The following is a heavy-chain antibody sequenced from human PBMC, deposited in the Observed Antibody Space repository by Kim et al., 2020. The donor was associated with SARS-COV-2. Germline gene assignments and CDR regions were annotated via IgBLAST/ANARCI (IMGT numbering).Heavy chain of an antibody. CDR2: INHSGST. D-gene: IGHD6-6*01. V-gene: IGHV4-34*01. J-gene: IGHJ4*02. Sequence: SETLSLTCAVYGGSFSGYYWSWIRQPPGKGLEWIGEINHSGSTNYNPSLKSRVTISVDTSKNQFSLKLSSVTAADTAVYYCAREDSSSLFQYYFDYWGQGTLVTVSS. CDR1: GGSFSGYY. CDR3: AREDSSSLFQYYFDY.